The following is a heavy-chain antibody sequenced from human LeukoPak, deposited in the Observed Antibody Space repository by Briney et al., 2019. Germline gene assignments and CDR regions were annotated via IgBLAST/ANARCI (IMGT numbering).Heavy chain of an antibody. J-gene: IGHJ5*02. CDR2: VNHSGSA. Sequence: SETLSLTCGVYSGSFSGYYWSWIRQPPGKGLEWIGEVNHSGSANYNPSLKSRVTISVDTSKTQFSLKLSSVTAADTAVYYCARGIVLLVAACFDPWGQGTLVTVSS. CDR1: SGSFSGYY. V-gene: IGHV4-34*01. CDR3: ARGIVLLVAACFDP. D-gene: IGHD2-15*01.